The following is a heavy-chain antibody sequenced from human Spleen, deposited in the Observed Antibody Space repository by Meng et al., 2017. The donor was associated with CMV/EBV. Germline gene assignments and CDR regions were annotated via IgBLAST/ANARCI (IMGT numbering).Heavy chain of an antibody. D-gene: IGHD2-2*02. CDR2: ISSSGVTI. V-gene: IGHV3-48*04. J-gene: IGHJ6*02. CDR3: ARDACSTTSCYKSGMDV. CDR1: GFTFSSYS. Sequence: GESLKISCAASGFTFSSYSMNWVRQAPGKGLEWVSYISSSGVTIFYADSVKGRFTSSRDNAKNSLYLQMNSLRAEDTAVYYCARDACSTTSCYKSGMDVWGQGTTVTVSS.